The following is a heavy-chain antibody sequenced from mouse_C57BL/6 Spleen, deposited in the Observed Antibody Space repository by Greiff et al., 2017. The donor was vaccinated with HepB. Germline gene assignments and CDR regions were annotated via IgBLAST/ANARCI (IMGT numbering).Heavy chain of an antibody. CDR1: GYTFTDYN. D-gene: IGHD2-2*01. J-gene: IGHJ2*01. V-gene: IGHV1-18*01. CDR2: INPNNGGT. Sequence: EVQLQESGPELVKPGASVKIPCKASGYTFTDYNMDWVKQSPGKSLEWIGDINPNNGGTIYNQKFKGKATLTVDKSSSTAYMELRSLTSEDTAVYYCARKDYGYDGYYFDYWGQGTTLTVSS. CDR3: ARKDYGYDGYYFDY.